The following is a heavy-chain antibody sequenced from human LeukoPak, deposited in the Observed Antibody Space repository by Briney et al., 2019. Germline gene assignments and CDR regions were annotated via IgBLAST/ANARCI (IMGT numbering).Heavy chain of an antibody. Sequence: SVKVSCKASGYTFTDYYIKWVRQAPGQGLEWMGWINPNSGGTNYAQKFQGRVTMTRDTSISTAYMELSSLRSDDTAVYYCARGAVVITPHFDHWGQGTLVTVSS. D-gene: IGHD3-3*01. CDR1: GYTFTDYY. V-gene: IGHV1-2*02. J-gene: IGHJ4*02. CDR2: INPNSGGT. CDR3: ARGAVVITPHFDH.